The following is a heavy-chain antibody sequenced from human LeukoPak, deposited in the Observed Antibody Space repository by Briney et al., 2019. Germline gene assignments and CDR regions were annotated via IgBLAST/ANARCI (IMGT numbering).Heavy chain of an antibody. CDR1: GGSISSSSYY. D-gene: IGHD6-19*01. Sequence: SETLSLTCTVSGGSISSSSYYWGWIRQPPGKGLEWIGSIYYSGSTYYNPSLKSRVTISVDTSKNQFSLKLRSVTAADTAVYYCAREGRAVAGNYYYYMDVWGKGTTVTVSS. CDR3: AREGRAVAGNYYYYMDV. CDR2: IYYSGST. J-gene: IGHJ6*03. V-gene: IGHV4-39*07.